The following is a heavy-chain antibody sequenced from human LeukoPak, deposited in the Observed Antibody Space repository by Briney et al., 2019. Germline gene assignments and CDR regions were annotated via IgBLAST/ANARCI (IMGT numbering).Heavy chain of an antibody. J-gene: IGHJ4*02. CDR1: GGSIGDGASY. CDR3: ARQRGYDSSGTCSFDS. Sequence: PSETLSLTCSVSGGSIGDGASYWTWIRQQPGKDLDWIGYIYYTGSTYFKPSLRSRVSMSVDTFKNQFSLRLSSVTAADRGVYFCARQRGYDSSGTCSFDSWGQGILVTVSS. V-gene: IGHV4-31*03. D-gene: IGHD3-22*01. CDR2: IYYTGST.